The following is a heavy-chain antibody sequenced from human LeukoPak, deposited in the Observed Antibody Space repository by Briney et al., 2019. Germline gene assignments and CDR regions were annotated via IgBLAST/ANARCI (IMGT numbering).Heavy chain of an antibody. D-gene: IGHD3-22*01. CDR1: GGSFSGYY. Sequence: ASETLSLTCAVYGGSFSGYYWSWIRQPPGKGLEWIGEINHSGSTNYNPSLKSRVTISVDTSKNQFSLKLSSVTAADTAVYYCARAGGIPDRYYYDSSGYSRFRYFDYWGQGTLVTVSS. J-gene: IGHJ4*02. CDR2: INHSGST. V-gene: IGHV4-34*01. CDR3: ARAGGIPDRYYYDSSGYSRFRYFDY.